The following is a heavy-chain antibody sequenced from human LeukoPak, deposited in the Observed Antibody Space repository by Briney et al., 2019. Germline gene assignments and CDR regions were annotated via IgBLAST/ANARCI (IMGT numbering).Heavy chain of an antibody. CDR1: GGSISSYY. CDR2: IYYSGST. J-gene: IGHJ3*02. V-gene: IGHV4-59*01. CDR3: ARGRLGWYVDAFDI. Sequence: SETLSFTCTVSGGSISSYYWSWIRQPPGKGLEWIGYIYYSGSTNYNPSLKSRVTISVDTSKNQFSLKLSSVTAADTAVYYCARGRLGWYVDAFDIWGQGTMLTVSS. D-gene: IGHD6-19*01.